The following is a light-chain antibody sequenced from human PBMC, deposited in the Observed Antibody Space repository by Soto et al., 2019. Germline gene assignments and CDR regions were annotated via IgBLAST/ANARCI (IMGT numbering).Light chain of an antibody. J-gene: IGLJ2*01. CDR3: SSYTSTTTRGV. Sequence: QSALTQPASVSGSPGQSITISCTGTSSDVGRYNYVSWYQHHPGKAPKLMIYDVSDRPSGVSNRFSGSKSGNTASLTISGLQDEDEADYYCSSYTSTTTRGVFGGGTKVTVL. V-gene: IGLV2-14*03. CDR1: SSDVGRYNY. CDR2: DVS.